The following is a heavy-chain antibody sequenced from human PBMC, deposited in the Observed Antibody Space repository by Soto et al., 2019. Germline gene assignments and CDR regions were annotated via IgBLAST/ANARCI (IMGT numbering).Heavy chain of an antibody. J-gene: IGHJ4*02. Sequence: QVQLQESGPGLVKPSETLSLTCTVSGGSISSYYWSWIRQPPGKGLEWIGYIYYSGSTNYNPSLKSRVTISVDTSKNQCSLKLSSVTAADTAVYYCARSMITFGGVIAHFDYWGQGTLVTVSS. V-gene: IGHV4-59*08. CDR1: GGSISSYY. D-gene: IGHD3-16*02. CDR3: ARSMITFGGVIAHFDY. CDR2: IYYSGST.